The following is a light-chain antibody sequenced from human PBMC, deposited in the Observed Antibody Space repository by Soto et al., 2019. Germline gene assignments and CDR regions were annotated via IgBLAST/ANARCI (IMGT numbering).Light chain of an antibody. Sequence: QSALTQPPSASGSPGQSVAISCTGTSSDVGGYNYVSWYQQHPGKAPKLMIYEVNKRPSGVPDRFSGSKSGNTASLTVSGLQAEDEADYSCSSHAGSSHVFGTGTKLTVL. CDR3: SSHAGSSHV. CDR2: EVN. CDR1: SSDVGGYNY. J-gene: IGLJ1*01. V-gene: IGLV2-8*01.